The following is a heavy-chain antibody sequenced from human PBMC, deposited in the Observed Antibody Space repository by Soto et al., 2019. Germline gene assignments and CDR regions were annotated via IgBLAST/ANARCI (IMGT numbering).Heavy chain of an antibody. CDR1: GFTFSSYA. CDR2: ISYDGSNK. J-gene: IGHJ4*02. Sequence: QVQLVESGGGVVQPGRSLRLSCAASGFTFSSYAMHWVRQAPGKGLEWVAVISYDGSNKYYADSVKGRFTISRDNSKNTVYLQMNSLRAVDTAVYYCARDKSPYSSGWHNRHFDYWGQGTLVTVSS. D-gene: IGHD6-19*01. V-gene: IGHV3-30-3*01. CDR3: ARDKSPYSSGWHNRHFDY.